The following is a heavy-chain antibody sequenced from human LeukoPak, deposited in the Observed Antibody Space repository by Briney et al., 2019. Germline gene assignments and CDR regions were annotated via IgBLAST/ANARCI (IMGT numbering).Heavy chain of an antibody. V-gene: IGHV4-34*01. CDR2: INHSGST. D-gene: IGHD3-9*01. CDR3: ARLRKGRYFDWLLPQFDP. CDR1: GGSFSGYY. J-gene: IGHJ5*02. Sequence: TSETLSLTCAVYGGSFSGYYWSWIRQPPGKGLEWIGEINHSGSTNYNPSLKSRVTISVDTSKNQFSLKLSSVTAADTAVYYCARLRKGRYFDWLLPQFDPWGQGTLVTVSS.